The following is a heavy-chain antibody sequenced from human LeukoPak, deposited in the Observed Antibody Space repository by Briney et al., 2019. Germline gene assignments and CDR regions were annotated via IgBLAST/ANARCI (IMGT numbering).Heavy chain of an antibody. CDR3: ARDCGDYYGSGKRYYGMDV. CDR2: INPNSGGT. Sequence: GASVKVSCKASGYTFTGYYMHWVRQAPGQGLEWMGWINPNSGGTNYTQNFQGRVTMTRDTSISTAYMELSRLRSDDTAVYYCARDCGDYYGSGKRYYGMDVWGQGTTVTVSS. CDR1: GYTFTGYY. D-gene: IGHD3-10*01. V-gene: IGHV1-2*02. J-gene: IGHJ6*02.